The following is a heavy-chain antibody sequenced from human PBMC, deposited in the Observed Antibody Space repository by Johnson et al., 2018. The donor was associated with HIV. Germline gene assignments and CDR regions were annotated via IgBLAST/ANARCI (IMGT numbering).Heavy chain of an antibody. Sequence: VQLVESGGGLVQPGGSLRLSCAASGFTFSDHYMDWVRQAPGKGLEWVGRVRKRVNSYTTEYAASVSGRFTISRDDSKNALYPQMNSLKTEDTAVYYCVRGCGSRNTGPCYGAFDIWGQGTMVTVSS. CDR1: GFTFSDHY. D-gene: IGHD2-15*01. CDR2: VRKRVNSYTT. CDR3: VRGCGSRNTGPCYGAFDI. J-gene: IGHJ3*02. V-gene: IGHV3-72*01.